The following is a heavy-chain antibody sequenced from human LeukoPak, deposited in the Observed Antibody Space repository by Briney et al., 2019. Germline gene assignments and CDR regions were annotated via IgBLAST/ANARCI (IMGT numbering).Heavy chain of an antibody. CDR2: IYPGDSQT. Sequence: GESLKISCKGSGYIFTSYWITWVRQMPGKGLEWMGIIYPGDSQTRYSPSFQVQVTISADKSIRTAYLQWSSLKASDTAMYYCARRVVVPAADDAFDIWGQGTMVTVSS. CDR1: GYIFTSYW. V-gene: IGHV5-51*03. D-gene: IGHD2-2*01. J-gene: IGHJ3*02. CDR3: ARRVVVPAADDAFDI.